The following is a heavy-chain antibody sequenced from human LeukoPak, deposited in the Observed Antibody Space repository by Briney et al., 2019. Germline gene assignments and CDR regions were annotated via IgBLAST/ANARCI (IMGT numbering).Heavy chain of an antibody. Sequence: SGGSLRFSCAASGFTFGSYGMSWVRQAPGKGLEWVSFITPDADRSAYEDSVEGRFTISRDNRTNTLYMQMNSLRDEDTALYYCAIMHGYYDGSGYWVQWGQGTLVTVSS. CDR3: AIMHGYYDGSGYWVQ. D-gene: IGHD3-22*01. J-gene: IGHJ1*01. CDR2: ITPDADRS. CDR1: GFTFGSYG. V-gene: IGHV3-23*01.